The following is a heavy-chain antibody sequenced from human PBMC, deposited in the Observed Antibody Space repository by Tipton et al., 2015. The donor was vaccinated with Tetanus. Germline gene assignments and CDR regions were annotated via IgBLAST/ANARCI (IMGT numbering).Heavy chain of an antibody. CDR1: GASISNNFFY. V-gene: IGHV4-39*02. CDR2: IHFGGDT. Sequence: TLSLTCTVSGASISNNFFYWGWIRQSPGRGLEWIGTIHFGGDTAYNPSLRSRVTISVDTSRNHVSLKMTSVTAADTAVYFCARGSRSGWYILDYWGQGTLVTVSS. J-gene: IGHJ4*02. D-gene: IGHD6-19*01. CDR3: ARGSRSGWYILDY.